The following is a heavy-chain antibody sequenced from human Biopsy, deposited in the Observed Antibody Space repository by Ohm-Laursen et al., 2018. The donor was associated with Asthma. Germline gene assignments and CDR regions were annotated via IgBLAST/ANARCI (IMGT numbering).Heavy chain of an antibody. J-gene: IGHJ4*02. Sequence: GSLRLSCTAFGFTFSSYSMNWVRQAPGKRLEWVSSISSSSSYIYYADSVKGRFTISRDNAKNSLYLQMNSLRAEDTAVYYCARDGTDMNEAMPKDYWGQGTLVTVSS. CDR3: ARDGTDMNEAMPKDY. CDR2: ISSSSSYI. D-gene: IGHD2-2*01. V-gene: IGHV3-21*01. CDR1: GFTFSSYS.